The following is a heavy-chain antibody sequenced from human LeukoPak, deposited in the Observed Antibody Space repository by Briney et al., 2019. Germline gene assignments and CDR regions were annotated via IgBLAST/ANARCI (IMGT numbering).Heavy chain of an antibody. V-gene: IGHV3-7*01. CDR3: ARSTGRY. Sequence: PSETLSLTCTVSGGSISSYYWSWVRQAPGKGLEWVANINEDGSEKYYVDSVKGRFTISRDNAKNSLYLQMNSLRAEDTAVYYCARSTGRYWGQGTLVTVSS. CDR2: INEDGSEK. CDR1: GGSISSYY. D-gene: IGHD3-9*01. J-gene: IGHJ4*02.